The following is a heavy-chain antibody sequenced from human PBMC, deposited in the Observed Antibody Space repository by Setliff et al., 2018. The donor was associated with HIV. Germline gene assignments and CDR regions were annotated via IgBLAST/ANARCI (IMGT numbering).Heavy chain of an antibody. V-gene: IGHV3-23*01. D-gene: IGHD3-22*01. CDR2: ISGNGGST. J-gene: IGHJ3*01. CDR1: GFTFDRYW. CDR3: ANRIRYYYDYTDYDGDAFDV. Sequence: GGSLRLSCAASGFTFDRYWMHWVRQAPGKGLEWVSGISGNGGSTRYADSVKGRFTISRDNSKNTLYLQMNSLRAEDTAVYYCANRIRYYYDYTDYDGDAFDVWGQGTMVTVSS.